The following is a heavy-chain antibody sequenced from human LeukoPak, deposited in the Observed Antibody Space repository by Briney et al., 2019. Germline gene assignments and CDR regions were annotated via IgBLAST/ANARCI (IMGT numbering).Heavy chain of an antibody. D-gene: IGHD1-20*01. CDR2: ISYDGSNK. Sequence: GGSLRLSCAASGFTFSSYGMHWVRQAPGKGLEWVAVISYDGSNKYYADSVKGRFTISRDNSKNTLYLRMNSLRAEDTAVYYCAKDIGYNWNAQGYGMDVWGQGTTVTVSS. CDR1: GFTFSSYG. CDR3: AKDIGYNWNAQGYGMDV. V-gene: IGHV3-30*18. J-gene: IGHJ6*02.